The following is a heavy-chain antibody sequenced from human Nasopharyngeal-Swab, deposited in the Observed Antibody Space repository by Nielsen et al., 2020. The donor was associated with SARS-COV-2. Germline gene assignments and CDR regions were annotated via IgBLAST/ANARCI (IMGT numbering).Heavy chain of an antibody. CDR1: GYTFTSYY. CDR2: INPSGGST. D-gene: IGHD3-16*02. J-gene: IGHJ5*02. CDR3: ARDLGVVTFGGVIVIPGKFDP. V-gene: IGHV1-46*01. Sequence: ASVKVSCKASGYTFTSYYMHWVRQAPGQGLEWMGIINPSGGSTSYAQKFQGRVTMTRDTSTSTVYMELSSLRSEDTAVYYCARDLGVVTFGGVIVIPGKFDPWGQRTLVTVSS.